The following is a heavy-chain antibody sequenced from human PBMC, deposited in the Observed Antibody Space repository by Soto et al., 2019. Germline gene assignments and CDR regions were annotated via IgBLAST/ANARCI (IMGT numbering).Heavy chain of an antibody. J-gene: IGHJ4*02. CDR3: ARAYYDSSGYYPLDY. Sequence: SETLSLTCTVSGGSISSNYWSWIRQPPGKGLEWIGYIYYSGSTNYNPSLKSRVTISVDTSKNQFSLKLSSVTAADTAVYYCARAYYDSSGYYPLDYWGQGTLVTVSS. D-gene: IGHD3-22*01. CDR1: GGSISSNY. V-gene: IGHV4-59*01. CDR2: IYYSGST.